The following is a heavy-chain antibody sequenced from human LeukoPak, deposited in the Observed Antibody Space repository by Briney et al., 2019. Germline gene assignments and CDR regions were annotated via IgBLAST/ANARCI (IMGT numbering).Heavy chain of an antibody. V-gene: IGHV1-2*02. D-gene: IGHD6-13*01. J-gene: IGHJ3*02. CDR2: INPNSGGT. Sequence: AASVKVSCKASGYTFTGYYMHWVRQAPGQGLEWMGWINPNSGGTNYAQKFQGRVTMTTDTSTSTAYMELRSLRSDDTAVYYCAREEGAPIAAANIWGLGTMVTVSS. CDR1: GYTFTGYY. CDR3: AREEGAPIAAANI.